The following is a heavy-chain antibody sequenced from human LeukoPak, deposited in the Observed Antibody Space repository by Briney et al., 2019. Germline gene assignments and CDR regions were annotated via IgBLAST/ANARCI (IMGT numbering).Heavy chain of an antibody. CDR1: GFTFSSYW. CDR2: IKQDGSEK. V-gene: IGHV3-7*01. D-gene: IGHD4-11*01. CDR3: ARADYSNYDRYYFDY. Sequence: PGGSLRLSCAASGFTFSSYWMGWVRQAPGKGLEWVANIKQDGSEKYYVDSVKGRFTISRDNAKNSLYLQMNSLRAEDTAVYYCARADYSNYDRYYFDYWGLGTLVTVSS. J-gene: IGHJ4*02.